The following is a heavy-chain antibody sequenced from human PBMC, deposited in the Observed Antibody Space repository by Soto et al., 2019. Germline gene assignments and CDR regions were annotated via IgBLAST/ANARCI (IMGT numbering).Heavy chain of an antibody. D-gene: IGHD5-18*01. Sequence: EVQLVESGGGLVQPGGSLRLSCVGSGFTFSSYWMHWVRQAPGKGPLWVSSINPAGSASSYADFVKGRVIVSRGNAKNSLYLVMNSLSAEETAVYYCATGGYSYGWGYWGQGTLVTVSS. V-gene: IGHV3-74*01. J-gene: IGHJ4*02. CDR1: GFTFSSYW. CDR3: ATGGYSYGWGY. CDR2: INPAGSAS.